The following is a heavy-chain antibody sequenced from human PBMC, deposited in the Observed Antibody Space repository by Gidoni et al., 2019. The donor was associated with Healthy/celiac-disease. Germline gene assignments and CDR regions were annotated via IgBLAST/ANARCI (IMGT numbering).Heavy chain of an antibody. J-gene: IGHJ4*02. D-gene: IGHD5-12*01. CDR2: MNPNSGNT. CDR1: GYTVTSYD. V-gene: IGHV1-8*01. CDR3: ARGWVRRWLQFPADY. Sequence: QVHLVQAGAAVKKPGASVKVSCKASGYTVTSYDINWVRQATGQGLEWMGWMNPNSGNTGYAQKFQGRVTMTRNTSISTAYMELSSLRSEDTAVYYCARGWVRRWLQFPADYWGQGTLVTVSS.